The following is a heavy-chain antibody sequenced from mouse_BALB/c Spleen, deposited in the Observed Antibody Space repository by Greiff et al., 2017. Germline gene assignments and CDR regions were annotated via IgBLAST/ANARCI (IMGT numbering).Heavy chain of an antibody. CDR3: SRIYCYGSSLWYFDV. CDR2: ISNGGGST. Sequence: EVNLVESGGGLVQPGGSLKLSCAASGFTFSSYTMSWVRQTPEKRLEWVAYISNGGGSTYYPDTVKGRITISRDNAKNTLYLQMSSLKSEDTAMYYCSRIYCYGSSLWYFDVWGAGTTVTVSS. J-gene: IGHJ1*01. CDR1: GFTFSSYT. V-gene: IGHV5-12-2*01. D-gene: IGHD1-1*01.